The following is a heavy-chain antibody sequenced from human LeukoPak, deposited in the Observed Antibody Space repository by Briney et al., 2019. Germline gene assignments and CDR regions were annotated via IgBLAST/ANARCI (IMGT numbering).Heavy chain of an antibody. J-gene: IGHJ4*02. Sequence: PSETLSLTCTVSGGSISSGDYYWSWIRQPPGKGLGWIGYIYYSGSTYYNPSLKSRVTISVDTSKNQFSLKLSSVTAADTAVYYCARVSYGSGSYYIDYWGQGTLVTVSS. CDR1: GGSISSGDYY. CDR2: IYYSGST. V-gene: IGHV4-30-4*01. D-gene: IGHD3-10*01. CDR3: ARVSYGSGSYYIDY.